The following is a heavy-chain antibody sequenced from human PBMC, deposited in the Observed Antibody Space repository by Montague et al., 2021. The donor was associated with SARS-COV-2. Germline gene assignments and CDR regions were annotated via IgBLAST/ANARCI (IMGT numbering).Heavy chain of an antibody. V-gene: IGHV4-39*01. CDR1: GGSISSSSYY. CDR2: IFYSGST. D-gene: IGHD3-10*01. Sequence: SETLSLTCTVSGGSISSSSYYWGWIRQPPGKGLDWIGSIFYSGSTNYNPSLKSRVTISVDTSKYQFSLKLSSVTAADTAVYYCASMVRAQVYYFDYWGQGTLVTVSS. J-gene: IGHJ4*02. CDR3: ASMVRAQVYYFDY.